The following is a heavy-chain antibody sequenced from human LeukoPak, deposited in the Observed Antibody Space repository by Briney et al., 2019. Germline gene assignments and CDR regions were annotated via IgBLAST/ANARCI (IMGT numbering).Heavy chain of an antibody. CDR3: ARRVTMVRGVMPNYYYYYMDV. CDR1: GGSFSGYY. CDR2: INHSGST. Sequence: PSETLSLTCAVYGGSFSGYYWSWIRQPPGKGLEWIGEINHSGSTNYNPSLKSRVTISVDTSKNQFSLKLSSVTAADTAVYYCARRVTMVRGVMPNYYYYYMDVWGKGTTVTVSS. J-gene: IGHJ6*03. V-gene: IGHV4-34*01. D-gene: IGHD3-10*01.